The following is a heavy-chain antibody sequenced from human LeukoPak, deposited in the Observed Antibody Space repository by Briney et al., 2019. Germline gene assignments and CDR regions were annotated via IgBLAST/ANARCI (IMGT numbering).Heavy chain of an antibody. CDR1: GFTFSSYA. CDR3: AKGAYDSSGYYGARYFDY. D-gene: IGHD3-22*01. Sequence: PGGSLRLSCAASGFTFSSYAMSWVRQAPGKGLEWVSAISGSGGSTYYADSVKGRFTISRDNSKNTLYLQMNSLRAGDTAVYYCAKGAYDSSGYYGARYFDYWGQGTLVTVSS. V-gene: IGHV3-23*01. J-gene: IGHJ4*02. CDR2: ISGSGGST.